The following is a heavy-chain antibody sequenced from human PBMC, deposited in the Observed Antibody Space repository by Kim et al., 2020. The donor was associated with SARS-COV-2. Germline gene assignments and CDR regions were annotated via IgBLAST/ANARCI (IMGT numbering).Heavy chain of an antibody. CDR1: GYTFTSYA. J-gene: IGHJ4*02. D-gene: IGHD2-2*01. V-gene: IGHV7-4-1*02. CDR3: AREGHIVVVPAAVDY. CDR2: INTNTGNP. Sequence: ASVKVSCKASGYTFTSYAMNWVRQAPGQGLEWMGWINTNTGNPTYAQGFTGRFVFSLDTSVSTAYLQISSLKAEDTAVYYCAREGHIVVVPAAVDYWGQGTLVTVSS.